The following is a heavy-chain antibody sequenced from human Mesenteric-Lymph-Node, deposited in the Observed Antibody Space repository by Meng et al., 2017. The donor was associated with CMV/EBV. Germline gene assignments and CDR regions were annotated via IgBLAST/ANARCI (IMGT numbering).Heavy chain of an antibody. D-gene: IGHD3-22*01. V-gene: IGHV3-21*01. CDR2: ISSSSTYI. J-gene: IGHJ5*02. Sequence: GGSLRLSCAASGFTFSSYSMNWVRQAPGKGLEWVSSISSSSTYIYYSDSVKDRFTVSRDNAKNSLYLQMNSLRAEDTSVYYCARGGKLESDSSAYHAYWFDPWGQGTLVTVSS. CDR3: ARGGKLESDSSAYHAYWFDP. CDR1: GFTFSSYS.